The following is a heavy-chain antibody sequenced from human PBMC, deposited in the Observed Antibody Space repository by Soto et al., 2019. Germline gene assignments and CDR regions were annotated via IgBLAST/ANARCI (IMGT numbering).Heavy chain of an antibody. CDR2: ISPIFGTA. J-gene: IGHJ4*02. Sequence: SVKVSCKASGGTFSSYAISWVRQAPGQGLEWMGGISPIFGTANYAQKFQGRVTITADESTSTAYMELSSLRSEDTAVYYCASRYGSGSYRSSLLDYWGQGTLVTVSS. D-gene: IGHD3-10*01. V-gene: IGHV1-69*13. CDR3: ASRYGSGSYRSSLLDY. CDR1: GGTFSSYA.